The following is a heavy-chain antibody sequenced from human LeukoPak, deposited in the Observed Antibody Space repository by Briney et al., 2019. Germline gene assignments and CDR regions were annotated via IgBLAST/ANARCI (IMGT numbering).Heavy chain of an antibody. CDR2: IDPSDSYT. V-gene: IGHV5-10-1*01. CDR1: GYSFTSYW. Sequence: GESLKISCKSSGYSFTSYWISWVRQMPGKGLEWMGRIDPSDSYTNYSPSFQGHVTISADKSISTAYLQWSSLKASDTAMYYCARSYDSSGYYFDYWGQGTLVTVSS. CDR3: ARSYDSSGYYFDY. J-gene: IGHJ4*02. D-gene: IGHD3-22*01.